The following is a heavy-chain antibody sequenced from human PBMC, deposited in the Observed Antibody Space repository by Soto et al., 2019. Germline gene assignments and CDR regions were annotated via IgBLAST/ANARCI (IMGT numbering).Heavy chain of an antibody. CDR3: AKALLEDIVVVVAATLPYYYGMDV. CDR2: ISGSGGST. V-gene: IGHV3-23*01. Sequence: GGSLRLSCAASGFTFSSHAMSWVRQAPGKGLEWVSAISGSGGSTYYADSVKGRFTISRDNSKNTLYLQMNSLRAEDTAVYYCAKALLEDIVVVVAATLPYYYGMDVWGQGTTVTVSS. CDR1: GFTFSSHA. J-gene: IGHJ6*02. D-gene: IGHD2-15*01.